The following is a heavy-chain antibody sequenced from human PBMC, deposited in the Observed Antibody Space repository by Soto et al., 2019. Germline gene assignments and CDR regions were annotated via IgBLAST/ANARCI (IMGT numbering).Heavy chain of an antibody. V-gene: IGHV4-34*01. CDR2: INHSGST. D-gene: IGHD5-12*01. J-gene: IGHJ3*02. CDR3: ARDSGAAANAFDI. CDR1: GGSFSGYY. Sequence: SETLSLTCAVYGGSFSGYYWSWIRQPPGKGLEWIGEINHSGSTNYNPSLKSRVTISVDTSKNQFSLKLSSVTAADTAVYYCARDSGAAANAFDIWGQGTMVNVSS.